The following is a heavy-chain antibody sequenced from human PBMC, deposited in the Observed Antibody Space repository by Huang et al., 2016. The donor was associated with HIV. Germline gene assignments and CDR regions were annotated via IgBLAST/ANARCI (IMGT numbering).Heavy chain of an antibody. CDR2: IKHRGST. CDR1: GGSFSGYY. D-gene: IGHD3-9*01. V-gene: IGHV4-34*01. CDR3: ARGAARYFDRGGTRYFGMDV. Sequence: QVQLQQWGAGLLRPSETLSLACAVYGGSFSGYYWSWIRQPPGKGLEWIGEIKHRGSTNDNPSLESRVSISVDTSKNQFSLKLTSVAAADTAVYYCARGAARYFDRGGTRYFGMDVWGQGTTVTVSS. J-gene: IGHJ6*02.